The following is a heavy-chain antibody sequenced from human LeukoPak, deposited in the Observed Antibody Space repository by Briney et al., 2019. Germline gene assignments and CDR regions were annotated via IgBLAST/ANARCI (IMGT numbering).Heavy chain of an antibody. J-gene: IGHJ5*02. CDR3: AKGAAAAPNWFDP. Sequence: RGSLRLSCAASGFTFSSYAMSWVRQAPGKGLEWVSAISGSGGSTYYADSVKGRFTINRDNSKNTLYLQMNSLGAEDTAVYYCAKGAAAAPNWFDPWGQGTLVTVSS. V-gene: IGHV3-23*01. D-gene: IGHD6-13*01. CDR1: GFTFSSYA. CDR2: ISGSGGST.